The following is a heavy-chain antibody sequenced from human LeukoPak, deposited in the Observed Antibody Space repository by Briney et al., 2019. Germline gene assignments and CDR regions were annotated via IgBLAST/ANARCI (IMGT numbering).Heavy chain of an antibody. D-gene: IGHD3-22*01. J-gene: IGHJ4*02. Sequence: PGGSLRLSRAASGFTFSSYGMHWVRQAPGKGLEWVAFIRYDGSNKYYADSVKGRFTISRDNSKNTLYLQMNSLRAEDTAVYYCAKDGDYYDSSGYPDYWGQGTLVTVSS. CDR1: GFTFSSYG. CDR2: IRYDGSNK. CDR3: AKDGDYYDSSGYPDY. V-gene: IGHV3-30*02.